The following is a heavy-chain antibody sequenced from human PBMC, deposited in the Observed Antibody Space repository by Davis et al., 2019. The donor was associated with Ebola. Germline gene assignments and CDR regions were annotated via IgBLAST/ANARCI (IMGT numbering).Heavy chain of an antibody. J-gene: IGHJ2*01. CDR3: ARDRRNYYDSSGYWYFDL. CDR2: IYYSGST. D-gene: IGHD3-22*01. CDR1: GGSFSGYY. V-gene: IGHV4-59*01. Sequence: PGGSLRLSCAVYGGSFSGYYWSWIRQPPGKGLEWIGYIYYSGSTNYNPSLKSRVTISVDTSKNQFSLKLSCVTAADTAVYYCARDRRNYYDSSGYWYFDLWGRGTLVTVSS.